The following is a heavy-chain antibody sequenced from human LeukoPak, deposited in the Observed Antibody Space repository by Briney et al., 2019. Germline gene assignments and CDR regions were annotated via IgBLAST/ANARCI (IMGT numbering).Heavy chain of an antibody. D-gene: IGHD5-12*01. CDR1: GYTFTSYY. CDR3: AKSRDIMVWFDY. CDR2: VNPSGGST. J-gene: IGHJ4*02. Sequence: ASVKVSCKASGYTFTSYYMYWVRQAPGQGLEWMGIVNPSGGSTSYAQKFQGRVTLTRDTSTSTVYMELSSLRAEDTAVYYCAKSRDIMVWFDYWGQGTLVTVSS. V-gene: IGHV1-46*01.